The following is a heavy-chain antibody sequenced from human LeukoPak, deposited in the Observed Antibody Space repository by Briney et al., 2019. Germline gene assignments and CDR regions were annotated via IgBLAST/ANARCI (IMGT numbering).Heavy chain of an antibody. V-gene: IGHV4-34*01. J-gene: IGHJ6*03. CDR1: GGSFSGYY. CDR3: ARDRPEWELLLHYYYMDV. D-gene: IGHD1-26*01. Sequence: SETLSLTCAVYGGSFSGYYWSWIRQPPGKGLEWIREINHSGGTNYNPSLKSRVTISVDTSKNQFSLKLSSVTAADTAVYYCARDRPEWELLLHYYYMDVWGKGTTVTVSS. CDR2: INHSGGT.